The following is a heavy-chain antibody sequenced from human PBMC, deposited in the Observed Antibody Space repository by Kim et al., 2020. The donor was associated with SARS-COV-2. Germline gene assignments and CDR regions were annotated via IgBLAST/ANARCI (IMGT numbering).Heavy chain of an antibody. CDR2: IWSDGTKE. D-gene: IGHD3-16*01. J-gene: IGHJ4*02. CDR1: GLPFSASG. CDR3: ARDKGERYSDD. Sequence: GGSLRLSCAASGLPFSASGMHWVRQAPGKGLEWVAMIWSDGTKEYYADSVKGRFTISRDNSKNTVYLQMNSLRAGDTAVYYCARDKGERYSDDWGQGSLVSVS. V-gene: IGHV3-33*01.